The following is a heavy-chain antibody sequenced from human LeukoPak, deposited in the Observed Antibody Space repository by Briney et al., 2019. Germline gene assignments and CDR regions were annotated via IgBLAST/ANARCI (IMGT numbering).Heavy chain of an antibody. CDR1: GYTFTGYY. D-gene: IGHD3-10*01. CDR2: INPNSGGT. J-gene: IGHJ3*02. V-gene: IGHV1-2*02. Sequence: GASVKVSCKASGYTFTGYYMHWVRRAPGQGLEWMGWINPNSGGTNYAQKFQGRVTMTRDTSISTAYMELSRLRSDDTAVYYCAISTGVDAFDIWGQGTMVSVSS. CDR3: AISTGVDAFDI.